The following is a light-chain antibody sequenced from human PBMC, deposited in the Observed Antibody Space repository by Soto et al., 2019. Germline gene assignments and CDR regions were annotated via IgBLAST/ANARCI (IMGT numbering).Light chain of an antibody. CDR3: QHLNDYRYT. J-gene: IGKJ2*01. CDR1: QAISSS. CDR2: AAS. V-gene: IGKV1-9*01. Sequence: DIQLTQSPSFLSASVGDRVTITCRASQAISSSLAWYQHNPGKAPKLLIYAASTLQNGVPSSFSGSGSGTEFTRTISSLQPEDFATNYCQHLNDYRYTFGQGTKVEIK.